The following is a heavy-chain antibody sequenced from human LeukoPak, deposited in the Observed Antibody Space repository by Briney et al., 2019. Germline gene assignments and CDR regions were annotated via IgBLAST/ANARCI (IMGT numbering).Heavy chain of an antibody. J-gene: IGHJ4*02. CDR2: LDRETDET. D-gene: IGHD4-11*01. Sequence: ASVKVSCKVSVFVLTEVSVHWVRQAPGKGLEWMASLDRETDETIYAQNFQGRVTMTEDTSTDTAYLEVRRLTSQDTALYFCITDHYNNHGNFDFGGQGTLLNVA. V-gene: IGHV1-24*01. CDR3: ITDHYNNHGNFDF. CDR1: VFVLTEVS.